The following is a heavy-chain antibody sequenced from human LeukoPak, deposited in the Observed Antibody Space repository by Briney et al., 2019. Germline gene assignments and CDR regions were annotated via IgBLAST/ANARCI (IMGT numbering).Heavy chain of an antibody. J-gene: IGHJ6*03. D-gene: IGHD2-15*01. CDR2: XSGSGDTT. CDR1: GFTFSNYA. Sequence: GGSLRLSCAASGFTFSNYAMXXVRQAPGGGLXXXXXXSGSGDTTFHXNSVKXRFTXXGDNSNNTLSPQMSGLTADDSAVYFCAKDTSAWWYHRAYMNVWGTGTTVTVSS. V-gene: IGHV3-23*01. CDR3: AKDTSAWWYHRAYMNV.